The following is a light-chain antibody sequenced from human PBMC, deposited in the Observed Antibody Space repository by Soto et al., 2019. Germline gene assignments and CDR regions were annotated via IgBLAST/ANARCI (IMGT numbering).Light chain of an antibody. J-gene: IGKJ1*01. CDR3: MQATQPTWT. Sequence: DIVMTQTPLSSPVTLGQPVSISCRSSQSLVHSDGNTYLNWLHQRPGQPPRRLIYKISNRFFGVPDRFSGSGAGTHFTLKINRVEPEDVGIYYCMQATQPTWTCGQGTKVEIK. CDR2: KIS. V-gene: IGKV2-24*01. CDR1: QSLVHSDGNTY.